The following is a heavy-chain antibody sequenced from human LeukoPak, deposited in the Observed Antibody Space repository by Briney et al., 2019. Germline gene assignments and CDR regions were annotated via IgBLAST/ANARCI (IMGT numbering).Heavy chain of an antibody. CDR2: TYSSGST. Sequence: SETLSLTCTVSGGSITDCFWSWIRQPPGKGLEWIGYTYSSGSTNYNPSLKSRVTISVDTSKNQFSLKLTSVTAADTAMYYCARGVWFDDYVWGSYRRYYFDYWGQGTLVTVSS. D-gene: IGHD3-16*02. CDR1: GGSITDCF. J-gene: IGHJ4*02. CDR3: ARGVWFDDYVWGSYRRYYFDY. V-gene: IGHV4-59*12.